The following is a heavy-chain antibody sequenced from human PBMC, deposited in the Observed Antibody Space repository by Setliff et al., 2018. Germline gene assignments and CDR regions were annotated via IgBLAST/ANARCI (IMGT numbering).Heavy chain of an antibody. V-gene: IGHV1-69*05. CDR2: IIPMFGTP. Sequence: SVKVSCKASGDSFNNYAISWVRQAPGQGLEWMGGIIPMFGTPAYAQKFQGRLTIITDKSTNTAFMQLSSLTSDDTAVYFCGREGVDSRSSTDYRYYMDVWGKGTTVTVSS. J-gene: IGHJ6*03. D-gene: IGHD3-22*01. CDR1: GDSFNNYA. CDR3: GREGVDSRSSTDYRYYMDV.